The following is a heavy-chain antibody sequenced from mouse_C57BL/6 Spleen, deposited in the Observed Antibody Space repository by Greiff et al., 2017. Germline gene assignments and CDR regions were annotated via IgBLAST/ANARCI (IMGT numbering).Heavy chain of an antibody. CDR2: IYPGSGST. CDR1: GYTFTSYW. D-gene: IGHD1-1*01. Sequence: QVQLQQPGAELVKPGASVKMSCKASGYTFTSYWITWVKQRPGQGLEWIGDIYPGSGSTNYNEKFKSKATLTVDTSSSTAYMQLSSLTSEDSAVYYCAGRVARYWYFEGWGTGTTVTVAS. V-gene: IGHV1-55*01. CDR3: AGRVARYWYFEG. J-gene: IGHJ1*03.